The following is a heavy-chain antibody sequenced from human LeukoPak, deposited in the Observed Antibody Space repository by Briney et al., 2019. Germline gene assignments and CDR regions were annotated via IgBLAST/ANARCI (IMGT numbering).Heavy chain of an antibody. CDR3: ARDLSEHYYYYGMDV. CDR2: IIPILGIA. D-gene: IGHD1-26*01. J-gene: IGHJ6*02. CDR1: GGTFSSYA. V-gene: IGHV1-69*10. Sequence: GASVKVSCNASGGTFSSYAISWGRQAPGPGLQLMGRIIPILGIANYAQKFQGRVTITADKSTSTAYMELSSLRSEDTAVYYCARDLSEHYYYYGMDVWGQGTTVTVSS.